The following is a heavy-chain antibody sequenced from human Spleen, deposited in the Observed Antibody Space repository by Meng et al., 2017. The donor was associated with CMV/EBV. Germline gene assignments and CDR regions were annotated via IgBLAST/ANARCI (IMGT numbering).Heavy chain of an antibody. Sequence: GGSLRLSCAASDFTVSNNYMIWVRQAPGKGLEWVAVISYDGRKKYYADSVRGRFTFSRDNSKNTLYLQMNSLRAEDTAVYYCARNSRGHCSSTSCDFDYWGQGTLVTVSS. CDR3: ARNSRGHCSSTSCDFDY. CDR1: DFTVSNNY. V-gene: IGHV3-30*14. CDR2: ISYDGRKK. J-gene: IGHJ4*02. D-gene: IGHD2-2*01.